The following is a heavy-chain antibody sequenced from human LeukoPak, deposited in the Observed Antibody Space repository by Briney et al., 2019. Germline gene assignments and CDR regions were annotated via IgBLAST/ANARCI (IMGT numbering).Heavy chain of an antibody. V-gene: IGHV5-51*01. J-gene: IGHJ4*02. CDR3: ARHSDVIGAI. D-gene: IGHD3-10*01. CDR1: GYTFTHQW. CDR2: IHPRDPDP. Sequence: GESLKISCEASGYTFTHQWIGWVRQMPGRGLEWVGIIHPRDPDPRYSPSSQAHVTISAHTSINTASLEWSSLQASDTAMYYCARHSDVIGAIWGQGTLVTVSS.